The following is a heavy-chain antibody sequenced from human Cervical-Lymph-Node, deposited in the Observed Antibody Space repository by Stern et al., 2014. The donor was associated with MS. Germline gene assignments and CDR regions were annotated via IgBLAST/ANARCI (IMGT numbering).Heavy chain of an antibody. CDR2: ISAYNGNT. V-gene: IGHV1-18*01. CDR3: ARAYAADRFDH. Sequence: QVQLVQSGPEVNQPGASLKVSCKASGYTFSSYGIAWVRQAPGQGLQCMGWISAYNGNTNSAQKFQGRVTVTTDTSTSTGYMELRSLRSDDAAVYYCARAYAADRFDHWGQGSLVIVSS. D-gene: IGHD2-15*01. J-gene: IGHJ4*02. CDR1: GYTFSSYG.